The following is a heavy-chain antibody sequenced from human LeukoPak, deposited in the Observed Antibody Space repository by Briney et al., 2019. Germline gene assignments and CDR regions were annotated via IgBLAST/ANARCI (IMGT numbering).Heavy chain of an antibody. D-gene: IGHD6-13*01. CDR3: ARDHSSNWYSEWFDP. CDR2: MYSSGS. V-gene: IGHV4-4*07. Sequence: SETLSLTCTVSGGSISSYYLSWIRQTAGKGLEWIGRMYSSGSNYNPSLKSRVTMSIDTSTNQLSLKLSSVTAADTAVYYCARDHSSNWYSEWFDPWGQGTLVTVSS. CDR1: GGSISSYY. J-gene: IGHJ5*02.